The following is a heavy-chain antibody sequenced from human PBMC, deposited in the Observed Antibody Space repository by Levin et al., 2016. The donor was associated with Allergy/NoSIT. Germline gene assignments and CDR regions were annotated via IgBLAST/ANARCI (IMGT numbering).Heavy chain of an antibody. D-gene: IGHD3-10*01. V-gene: IGHV4-34*01. Sequence: WIRQPQEGLEWIGEINHSGSTNYNPSLKSRVTISVDTSKNQFSLKLSSVTAADTAVYYCARGVYYGSGVSSANWFDPWGQGTLVTVSS. J-gene: IGHJ5*02. CDR3: ARGVYYGSGVSSANWFDP. CDR2: INHSGST.